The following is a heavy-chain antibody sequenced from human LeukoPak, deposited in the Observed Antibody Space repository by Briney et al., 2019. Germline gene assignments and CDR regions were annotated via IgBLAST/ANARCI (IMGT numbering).Heavy chain of an antibody. J-gene: IGHJ5*02. D-gene: IGHD3-16*01. Sequence: GGSLRLSCAASGFTFSSYSMNWVRQAPGKGLEWVSSISSSSSYIYYADSVKGRFTISRDNAKNSLYLQMNSLRADDTAVYYCARDYLGFRYGENWFDPWGQGTLVTVSS. V-gene: IGHV3-21*01. CDR2: ISSSSSYI. CDR1: GFTFSSYS. CDR3: ARDYLGFRYGENWFDP.